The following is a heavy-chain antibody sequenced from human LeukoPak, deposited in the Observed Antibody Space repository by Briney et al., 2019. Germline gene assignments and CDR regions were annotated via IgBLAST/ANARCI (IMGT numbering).Heavy chain of an antibody. V-gene: IGHV1-46*01. Sequence: ASVKVSCKASGYTFSNYYIHWVRQAPGQGLEWMGIIDPSGGSRSYAQKFQGRLTVTRDTSTSTVYMELSSLSSEDTAVYYCAREIGPIQLHLWGSAFDYWGQGTLVTVSP. D-gene: IGHD5-18*01. CDR3: AREIGPIQLHLWGSAFDY. J-gene: IGHJ4*02. CDR2: IDPSGGSR. CDR1: GYTFSNYY.